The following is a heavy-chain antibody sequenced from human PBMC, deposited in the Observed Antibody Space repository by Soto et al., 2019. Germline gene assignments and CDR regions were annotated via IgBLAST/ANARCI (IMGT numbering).Heavy chain of an antibody. V-gene: IGHV1-2*02. Sequence: XSVKVSCKASGYSFAGYLLHWVRQAPGQGLEWMGWINTDSGDTKYARKFQGRVTMTRDTSTSTGYMELSSLRSDDTAVYHCTRGTGFWSGYYRYYGMDVWGQGNTVTVSS. D-gene: IGHD3-3*01. CDR3: TRGTGFWSGYYRYYGMDV. CDR2: INTDSGDT. J-gene: IGHJ6*02. CDR1: GYSFAGYL.